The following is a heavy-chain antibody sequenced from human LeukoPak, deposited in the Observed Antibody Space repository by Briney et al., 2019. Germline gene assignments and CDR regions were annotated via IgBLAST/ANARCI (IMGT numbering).Heavy chain of an antibody. D-gene: IGHD3-22*01. J-gene: IGHJ4*02. CDR3: AKEGDYYDSSGYYSSFDY. Sequence: PGGSLRLSCAASGFTFSSYAMSWVRQAPGKGLEWVSAISGSGGSTYYADSVKGRFTISRDNSKNTLYLQMNSLRAEDTAVYYCAKEGDYYDSSGYYSSFDYWGQGTLVTVSS. V-gene: IGHV3-23*01. CDR1: GFTFSSYA. CDR2: ISGSGGST.